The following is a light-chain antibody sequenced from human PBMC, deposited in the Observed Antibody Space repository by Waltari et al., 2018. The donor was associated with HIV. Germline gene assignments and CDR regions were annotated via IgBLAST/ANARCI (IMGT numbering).Light chain of an antibody. CDR2: DKS. J-gene: IGLJ2*01. Sequence: SSELTQAPAVSVALGQTVRITCQGDTLRKYYASWFQQKPGQAPVLVIYDKSNRPSGIPDRFSGSSSGNTASLTITGAQAEDEADYYCDSRDSSGNHVLFGGGTKLTVL. CDR1: TLRKYY. CDR3: DSRDSSGNHVL. V-gene: IGLV3-19*01.